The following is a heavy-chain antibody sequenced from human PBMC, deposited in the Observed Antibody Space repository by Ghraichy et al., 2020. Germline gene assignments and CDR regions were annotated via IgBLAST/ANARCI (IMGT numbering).Heavy chain of an antibody. V-gene: IGHV4-59*01. CDR2: IYYSGST. CDR1: GGSISSYY. CDR3: ARYYYDSSGYYSFDY. D-gene: IGHD3-22*01. Sequence: TLSLTCTVSGGSISSYYWSWIRQPPGKGLEWIGYIYYSGSTNYNPSLKSRVTISVDTSKNQFSLKLSSVTAADTAVYYCARYYYDSSGYYSFDYWGQGTLVTVSS. J-gene: IGHJ4*02.